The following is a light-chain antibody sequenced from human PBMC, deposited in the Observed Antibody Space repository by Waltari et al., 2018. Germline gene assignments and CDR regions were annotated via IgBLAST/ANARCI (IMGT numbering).Light chain of an antibody. CDR2: DDG. Sequence: SYELTQPPSVSVAPGQTARITCDGDMIGSKNVPWYQHQPGQAPVLVVYDDGDRPSGIPERFSGSNSGNTAALTISRVDAGDEAEYYCQVWDSGSDHYVFGTVTKVTVL. CDR1: MIGSKN. V-gene: IGLV3-21*02. CDR3: QVWDSGSDHYV. J-gene: IGLJ1*01.